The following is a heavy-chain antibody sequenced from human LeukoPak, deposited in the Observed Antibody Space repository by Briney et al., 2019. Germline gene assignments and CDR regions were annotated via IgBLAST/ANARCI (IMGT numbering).Heavy chain of an antibody. V-gene: IGHV4-39*01. J-gene: IGHJ4*02. CDR3: ARHGNGEDFDY. CDR1: GGSISSSSYY. CDR2: IYYSGST. D-gene: IGHD4-17*01. Sequence: SETLSLTCTVSGGSISSSSYYWGWIRQPPGKGLEWIGSIYYSGSTYYNPPLKSRVTISVDTSKNQFSLKLSSVTAADTAVYYCARHGNGEDFDYWGQGTLVTVSS.